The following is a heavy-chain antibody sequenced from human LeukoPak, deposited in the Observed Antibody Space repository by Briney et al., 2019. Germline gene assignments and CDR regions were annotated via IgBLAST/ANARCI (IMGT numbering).Heavy chain of an antibody. CDR3: ARVYGDYVHV. CDR1: GGSISSSSYY. Sequence: SETLSLTCTVSGGSISSSSYYWGWIRQPPGKGLEWIGYIYYSGSTYYNPSLKSRVTISVDTSKNQFSLKLSSVAAADTAVYYCARVYGDYVHVWGQGTLVTVSS. CDR2: IYYSGST. J-gene: IGHJ4*02. D-gene: IGHD4-17*01. V-gene: IGHV4-30-4*08.